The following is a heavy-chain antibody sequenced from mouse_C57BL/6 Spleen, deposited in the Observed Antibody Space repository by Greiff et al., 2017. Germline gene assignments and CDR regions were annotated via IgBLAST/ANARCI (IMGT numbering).Heavy chain of an antibody. D-gene: IGHD4-1*01. CDR3: ARYTGTWAMDY. CDR1: GYTFTSYW. CDR2: IDPSDSYT. V-gene: IGHV1-69*01. J-gene: IGHJ4*01. Sequence: VQLQQPGAELVMPGASVKLSCKASGYTFTSYWMHWVKQRPGQGLEWIGEIDPSDSYTNYNQKFTGKSTLTVDKSSSTAYMQLSSLTSDDSAVYYCARYTGTWAMDYWGQGTSVTVSS.